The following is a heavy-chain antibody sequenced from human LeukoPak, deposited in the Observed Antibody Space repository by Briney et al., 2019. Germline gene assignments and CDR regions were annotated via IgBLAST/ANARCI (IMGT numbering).Heavy chain of an antibody. D-gene: IGHD5-24*01. CDR2: IIPIFGTA. Sequence: ASVKVSCKASGGTVCSYAISWVRQAPGQGLEWMGRIIPIFGTANYTQKFQGRVTITPDKSTSTAYMEMSSVRSEDTAVYNCARVGGIERWLQLGAFDIWGQGTMVTVSS. CDR3: ARVGGIERWLQLGAFDI. V-gene: IGHV1-69*06. CDR1: GGTVCSYA. J-gene: IGHJ3*02.